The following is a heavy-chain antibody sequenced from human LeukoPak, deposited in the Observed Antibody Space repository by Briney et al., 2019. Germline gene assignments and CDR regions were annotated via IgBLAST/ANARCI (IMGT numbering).Heavy chain of an antibody. CDR2: ISYDGSNK. V-gene: IGHV3-30-3*01. CDR3: ARVPVTIFGVVRSFDY. J-gene: IGHJ4*02. D-gene: IGHD3-3*01. Sequence: PGGSLRLSCAASGFTVSSNYMSWVRQAPGKGLEWVAVISYDGSNKYYADSVKGRFTISRDNSKNTLYLQMNSLRAEDTAVYYCARVPVTIFGVVRSFDYWGQGTLVTVSS. CDR1: GFTVSSNY.